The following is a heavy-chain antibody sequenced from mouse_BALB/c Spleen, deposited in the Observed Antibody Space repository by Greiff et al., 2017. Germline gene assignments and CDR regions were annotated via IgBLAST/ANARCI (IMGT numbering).Heavy chain of an antibody. CDR1: GYTFTSYW. CDR3: ARGIHYYGYLAY. D-gene: IGHD1-2*01. CDR2: IYPGSGST. V-gene: IGHV1-55*01. Sequence: VQLQQPGAELVKPGTSVKLSCKASGYTFTSYWINWVKLRPGQGLEWIGDIYPGSGSTNYNEKFKSKATLTVDTSSSTAYMQLSSLASEDSALYYCARGIHYYGYLAYWGQGTLVTVSA. J-gene: IGHJ3*01.